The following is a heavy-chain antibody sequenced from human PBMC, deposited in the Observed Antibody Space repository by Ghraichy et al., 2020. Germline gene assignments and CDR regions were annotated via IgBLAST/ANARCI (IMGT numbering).Heavy chain of an antibody. CDR2: IIPIFGTA. J-gene: IGHJ3*02. CDR3: ARGPRVTMVQGVPPWSYAFDI. CDR1: GGTFSSYA. D-gene: IGHD3-10*01. V-gene: IGHV1-69*13. Sequence: SVKVSCKASGGTFSSYAISWVRQAPGQGLEWMGGIIPIFGTANYAQKFQGRVTITADESTSTAYMELSSLRSEDTAVYYCARGPRVTMVQGVPPWSYAFDIWGQGTMVTVSS.